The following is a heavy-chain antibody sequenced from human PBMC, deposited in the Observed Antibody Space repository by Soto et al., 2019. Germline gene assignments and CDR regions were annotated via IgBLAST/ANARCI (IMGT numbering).Heavy chain of an antibody. J-gene: IGHJ4*02. CDR2: SDPADGET. Sequence: QVQLVQSGAEVKKPGASVKVSCKVSGYNLNDLSIHWVRQAPGKGLEWMGGSDPADGETIYAQKFQGRVTMTEATSTAPAYMELSSLRSEDPAVYYCATVIVSTIPLDYWGQGTLVTVSS. CDR1: GYNLNDLS. CDR3: ATVIVSTIPLDY. D-gene: IGHD5-12*01. V-gene: IGHV1-24*01.